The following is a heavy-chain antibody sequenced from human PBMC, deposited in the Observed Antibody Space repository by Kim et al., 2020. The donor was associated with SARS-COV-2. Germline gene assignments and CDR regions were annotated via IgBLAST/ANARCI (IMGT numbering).Heavy chain of an antibody. V-gene: IGHV3-7*03. CDR1: GFTFSSYW. CDR2: IKQDGSEK. CDR3: ASLDSQQLVPD. Sequence: GGSLRLSCAASGFTFSSYWMSWVRQAPGKGLEWVANIKQDGSEKYYVESVKGRFTISRDNAKNSLYLQMNSLRAEDTAVYYCASLDSQQLVPDWGQGTLVTVSS. J-gene: IGHJ4*02. D-gene: IGHD6-13*01.